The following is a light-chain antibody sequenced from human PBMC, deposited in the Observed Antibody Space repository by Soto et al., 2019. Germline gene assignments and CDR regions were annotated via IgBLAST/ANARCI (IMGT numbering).Light chain of an antibody. V-gene: IGLV2-14*01. CDR1: SSDVGAYNY. J-gene: IGLJ1*01. Sequence: QSVLTQPASVSGSPGQSITISCTGSSSDVGAYNYFSWYQQYPGNAPKLIFYEVNYRPSEVPHRFSGSKSGNTATLTISGLQAEDEAEYYCSSYTSTYTYVFGPGTKVTVL. CDR3: SSYTSTYTYV. CDR2: EVN.